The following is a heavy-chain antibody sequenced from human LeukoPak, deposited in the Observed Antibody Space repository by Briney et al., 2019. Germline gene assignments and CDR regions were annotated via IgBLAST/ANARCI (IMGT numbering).Heavy chain of an antibody. V-gene: IGHV5-51*01. CDR3: ARRRIAATLYYFDY. J-gene: IGHJ4*02. D-gene: IGHD6-13*01. CDR2: IYPGDSDT. CDR1: GYSFTSYW. Sequence: GESLKISCKVSGYSFTSYWIGWVRQMPGKGLEWMGIIYPGDSDTKYGPSFQGQVTISADKSITTAYLQWSSLRASDTAMYYCARRRIAATLYYFDYWGQGTLVTISS.